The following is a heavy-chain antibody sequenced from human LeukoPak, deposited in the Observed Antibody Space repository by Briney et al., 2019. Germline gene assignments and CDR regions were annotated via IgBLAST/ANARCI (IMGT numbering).Heavy chain of an antibody. D-gene: IGHD3-9*01. CDR1: GFTFSSYW. CDR2: IKQDGSEK. J-gene: IGHJ6*03. Sequence: GGSLRLSCAASGFTFSSYWMSWVRQAPGKGLEWVANIKQDGSEKYYVDSVKGRFTISRDNAKNSLYLQMNSLRAEDTAVYYCARDYDILTGSLDYYYYMDVWGKGTTVTVSS. V-gene: IGHV3-7*01. CDR3: ARDYDILTGSLDYYYYMDV.